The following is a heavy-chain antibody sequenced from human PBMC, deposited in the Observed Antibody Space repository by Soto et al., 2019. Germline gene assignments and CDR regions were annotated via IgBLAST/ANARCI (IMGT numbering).Heavy chain of an antibody. CDR2: IYNGGTT. Sequence: SETLSLTCTVSGGSINTVNCYWSWIRQSPDKGLEWIGHIYNGGTTYYNPSLKSRITISVDTSKNQFSLKLSSVTAADTAVYYCARHIDYWGQGTLVTVSS. V-gene: IGHV4-39*01. CDR1: GGSINTVNCY. J-gene: IGHJ4*02. CDR3: ARHIDY.